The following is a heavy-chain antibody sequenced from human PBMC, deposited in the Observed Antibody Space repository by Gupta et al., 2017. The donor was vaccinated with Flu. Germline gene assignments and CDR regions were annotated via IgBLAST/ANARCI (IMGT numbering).Heavy chain of an antibody. CDR2: ISSSSSYI. CDR1: GFTFSSYS. Sequence: EVQLVESGGGLVKPGGSLRLSCAASGFTFSSYSMNWVRQAPGKGLEWVSSISSSSSYIYYADSVKGRFTISRDNAKNSLYLQMNSLRAEDTAVYYCAREGSGSYPNAFDIWGQGTMVTVSS. J-gene: IGHJ3*02. CDR3: AREGSGSYPNAFDI. V-gene: IGHV3-21*01. D-gene: IGHD1-26*01.